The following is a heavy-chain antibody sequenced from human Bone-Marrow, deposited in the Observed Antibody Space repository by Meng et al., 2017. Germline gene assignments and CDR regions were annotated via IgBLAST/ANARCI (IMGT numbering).Heavy chain of an antibody. CDR3: AREGDTRWLQFEADAFDI. V-gene: IGHV4-61*02. CDR1: GGSISSSSYY. Sequence: SETLSLTCTVSGGSISSSSYYWSWIRQPAGKGLEWIGRIYTSGSTNYNPSLKSRVTISVDTSKNQFSLKLSSVTAADTAVYYCAREGDTRWLQFEADAFDIWGQGTMVTVSS. D-gene: IGHD5-24*01. CDR2: IYTSGST. J-gene: IGHJ3*02.